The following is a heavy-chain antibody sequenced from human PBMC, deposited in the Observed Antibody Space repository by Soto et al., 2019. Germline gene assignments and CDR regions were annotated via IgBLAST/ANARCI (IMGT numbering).Heavy chain of an antibody. CDR2: INAGNGNT. J-gene: IGHJ4*02. CDR3: ARDPELELGFDY. Sequence: QVQLVQSGAEVKKPGASVKVSCKASGYTFTSYAMHWVRQAPGQRLEWMGWINAGNGNTKYSQKFQGRVTITRDTSASTAYMELSSLRSEDTAVYYCARDPELELGFDYWGQGTLVTVSS. V-gene: IGHV1-3*01. CDR1: GYTFTSYA. D-gene: IGHD1-7*01.